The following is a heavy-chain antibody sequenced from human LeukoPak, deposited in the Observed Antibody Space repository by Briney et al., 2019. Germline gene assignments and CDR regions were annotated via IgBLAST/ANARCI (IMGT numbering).Heavy chain of an antibody. CDR1: GGSISSYY. CDR3: ARESPVTHDSYYYAMDV. V-gene: IGHV4-59*01. Sequence: PSETLSLTCTVSGGSISSYYWSWIRQPPGKGLEWIGYIYYSGSTNYNPSLKSRVTISVDTSKNQFSLRLNSVTAADTAVYHCARESPVTHDSYYYAMDVWGQGTLVTVSS. J-gene: IGHJ6*02. D-gene: IGHD4-11*01. CDR2: IYYSGST.